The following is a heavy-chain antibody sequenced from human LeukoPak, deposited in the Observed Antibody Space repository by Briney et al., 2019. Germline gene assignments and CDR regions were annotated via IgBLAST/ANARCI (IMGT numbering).Heavy chain of an antibody. V-gene: IGHV1-2*02. D-gene: IGHD2/OR15-2a*01. CDR2: IGPHSSAT. CDR1: GFTFTYYY. CDR3: AREGNGLLSKDFDY. J-gene: IGHJ4*02. Sequence: ASVTVSFKSSGFTFTYYYIHWVRQAPGQGLEWMGYIGPHSSATSSPQEFQGRVTMTRDTSMSTAYMELTRLTSDDTAVYYCAREGNGLLSKDFDYWGQGTLVTVSS.